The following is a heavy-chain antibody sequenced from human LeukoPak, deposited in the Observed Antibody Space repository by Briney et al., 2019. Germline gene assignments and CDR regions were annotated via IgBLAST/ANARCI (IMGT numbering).Heavy chain of an antibody. CDR2: ISGSGGST. V-gene: IGHV3-23*01. Sequence: PGGSLRLSCAASGFTFSSYGMSWVRQAPGKGLEWVSAISGSGGSTYYADSVKGRFTISRDNSKNTLYLQMNSLRAEDTAVYYCASTDDSSGPTYFDYWGQGTPVTVSS. J-gene: IGHJ4*02. CDR3: ASTDDSSGPTYFDY. CDR1: GFTFSSYG. D-gene: IGHD3-22*01.